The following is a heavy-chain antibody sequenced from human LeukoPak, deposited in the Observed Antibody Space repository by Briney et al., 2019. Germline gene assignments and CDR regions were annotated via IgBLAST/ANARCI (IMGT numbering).Heavy chain of an antibody. CDR2: ISSGSKYI. V-gene: IGHV3-21*04. CDR1: GFTFSSYS. J-gene: IGHJ4*02. Sequence: GGSLRLSCADSGFTFSSYSMNWVRQAPGKGLEWVSSISSGSKYIYNADSVKGRFTISRGNSKNTLYLLMNELSAEDTAVYYCAKSHSLEYRGYFDYWGQGTLVTVSS. D-gene: IGHD2/OR15-2a*01. CDR3: AKSHSLEYRGYFDY.